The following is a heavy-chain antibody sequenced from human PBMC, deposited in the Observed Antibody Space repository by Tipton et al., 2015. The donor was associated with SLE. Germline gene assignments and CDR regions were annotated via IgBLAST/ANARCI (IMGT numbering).Heavy chain of an antibody. CDR1: GGSISTTPYY. D-gene: IGHD2-15*01. V-gene: IGHV4-39*07. J-gene: IGHJ5*02. CDR2: IYNSGST. Sequence: LRLSCTVSGGSISTTPYYWGWIRQPPGKGLEWVGSIYNSGSTYYDPSLKSRVTISADTSKNQFSLKLSSVTAADTAVYYCARNPTSYCSGGSYYSPWFDPWGQGTLVTVSS. CDR3: ARNPTSYCSGGSYYSPWFDP.